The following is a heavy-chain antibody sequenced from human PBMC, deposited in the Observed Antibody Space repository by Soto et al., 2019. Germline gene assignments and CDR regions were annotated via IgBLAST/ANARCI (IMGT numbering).Heavy chain of an antibody. V-gene: IGHV3-30-3*01. CDR2: ISYDGSNK. Sequence: QVQLVESGGGVVQPGRSLRLSCAASGFTFSSYAMHWVRQAPGKGLEWVAVISYDGSNKYYADSVKGRFTISRDNSKNTLYLQMHSLRAEDKAVYYCARRKVLLGYGMDVWGQGTTVTVSS. CDR3: ARRKVLLGYGMDV. CDR1: GFTFSSYA. J-gene: IGHJ6*02. D-gene: IGHD2-8*02.